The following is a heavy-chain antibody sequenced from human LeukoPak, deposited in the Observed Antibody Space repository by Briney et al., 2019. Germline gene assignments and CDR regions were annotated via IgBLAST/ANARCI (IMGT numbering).Heavy chain of an antibody. D-gene: IGHD6-19*01. Sequence: GGSLRLSCAASGFTFSSYSMNWVRQAPGKGLEWVSSISSSSSYIYYADSVKGRFTISRDNAKNSLYLQMNSLRAEDTAVYYCARVRGWDYYYYYYMDVWGKGTTVTVSS. V-gene: IGHV3-21*01. CDR3: ARVRGWDYYYYYYMDV. CDR1: GFTFSSYS. CDR2: ISSSSSYI. J-gene: IGHJ6*03.